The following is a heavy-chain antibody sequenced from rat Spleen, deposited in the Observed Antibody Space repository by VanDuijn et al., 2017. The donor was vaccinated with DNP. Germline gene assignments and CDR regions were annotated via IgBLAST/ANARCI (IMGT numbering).Heavy chain of an antibody. CDR1: GFSLTSYT. D-gene: IGHD4-3*01. V-gene: IGHV2-41*01. Sequence: QVQLKESGPGLVQPSQTLSLTCTVSGFSLTSYTVSWVRQPPGKGLEWMGIIWNTGGTRYNSALKSRLTIIKDTSKSQVFLQMNSLQTEDIGTYYCARDRGNYYFDYWGPGVMVTVSS. CDR2: IWNTGGT. J-gene: IGHJ2*01. CDR3: ARDRGNYYFDY.